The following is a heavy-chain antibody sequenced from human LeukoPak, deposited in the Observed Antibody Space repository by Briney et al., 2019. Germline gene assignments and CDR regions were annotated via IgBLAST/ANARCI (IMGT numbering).Heavy chain of an antibody. Sequence: GSLRLSCAASGFTFSSYSMNWVRQAPGKGLEWVSYISSSSSTIYYADSVKGRFTISRDNAKNSLYLQMNSLRAEDTAVYYCARDPLEDDYGDYLAHDYWGQGTLVTVSS. CDR1: GFTFSSYS. D-gene: IGHD4-17*01. V-gene: IGHV3-48*04. J-gene: IGHJ4*02. CDR3: ARDPLEDDYGDYLAHDY. CDR2: ISSSSSTI.